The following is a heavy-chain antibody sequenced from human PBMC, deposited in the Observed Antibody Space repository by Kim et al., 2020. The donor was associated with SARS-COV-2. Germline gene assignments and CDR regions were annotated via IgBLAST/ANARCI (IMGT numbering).Heavy chain of an antibody. V-gene: IGHV1-8*01. CDR2: MNPNSGNT. Sequence: ASVKVSCKASGYTFTSYDINWVRQATGQGLEWMGWMNPNSGNTGYAQKFQGRVTMTRNTSISTAYMELSSLRSEDTAVYYCARVKIDRWEITIFGVVLSPGWFDPWGQGTRVTVSS. CDR3: ARVKIDRWEITIFGVVLSPGWFDP. J-gene: IGHJ5*02. CDR1: GYTFTSYD. D-gene: IGHD3-3*01.